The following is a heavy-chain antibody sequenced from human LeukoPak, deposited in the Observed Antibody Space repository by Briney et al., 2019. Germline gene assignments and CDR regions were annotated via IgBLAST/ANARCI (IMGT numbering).Heavy chain of an antibody. D-gene: IGHD6-13*01. Sequence: PGGSLRLSCAASGFTFSSFGMHWVRQAPGKGLEWVAVISYDGSNKYYADSVKGRFTISRDNSKNTLYLQMNSLRAEDTAVYYCARSFGGRTIVAGAYVWGQGTMVTVSS. CDR3: ARSFGGRTIVAGAYV. V-gene: IGHV3-30*03. J-gene: IGHJ3*01. CDR1: GFTFSSFG. CDR2: ISYDGSNK.